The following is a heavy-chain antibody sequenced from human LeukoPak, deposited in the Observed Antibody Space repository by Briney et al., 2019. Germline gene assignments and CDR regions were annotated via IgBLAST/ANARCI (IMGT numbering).Heavy chain of an antibody. CDR2: IWYDGSNK. CDR3: AKGVGGSANYYYMDV. J-gene: IGHJ6*03. Sequence: PGGSLRLSCAASGFTFSSYGMHWVRQAPGKGLEWVAVIWYDGSNKYYADSVKGRFTISRDNAKNSLYLQMNSLRAEDTAVYYCAKGVGGSANYYYMDVWGKGTTVTVSS. CDR1: GFTFSSYG. D-gene: IGHD3-10*01. V-gene: IGHV3-33*03.